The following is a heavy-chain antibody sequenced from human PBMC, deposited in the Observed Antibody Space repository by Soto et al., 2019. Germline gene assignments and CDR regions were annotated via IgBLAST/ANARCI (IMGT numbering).Heavy chain of an antibody. CDR1: GDSVSSNSAT. V-gene: IGHV6-1*01. CDR2: TYYRSKWYN. J-gene: IGHJ5*02. Sequence: SQTLSLTCAISGDSVSSNSATWNWIRQSPSRGLEWLGRTYYRSKWYNDYAISVKSRITINPDTSKNQFSLQLNSVVPEDTAVYYCGRANLGSDRYILEPFDPWGQGTLVTVSS. CDR3: GRANLGSDRYILEPFDP. D-gene: IGHD1-1*01.